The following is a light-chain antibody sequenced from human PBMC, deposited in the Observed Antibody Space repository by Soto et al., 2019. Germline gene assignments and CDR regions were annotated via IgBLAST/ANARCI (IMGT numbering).Light chain of an antibody. CDR3: SSYAGAYTWV. J-gene: IGLJ3*02. V-gene: IGLV2-11*01. CDR2: DVT. Sequence: QSVLTQPRSLSGSPGQSVTISCTGTSSDVGGYNYVSWYQQHHGKSPKLLIYDVTKRPSGVPDRFSGSKSGNTASLTISGLQAEDEADYYCSSYAGAYTWVFGGGPQLTVL. CDR1: SSDVGGYNY.